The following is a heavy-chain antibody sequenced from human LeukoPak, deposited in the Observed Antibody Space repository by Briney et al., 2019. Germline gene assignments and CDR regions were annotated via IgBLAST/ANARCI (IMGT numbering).Heavy chain of an antibody. CDR2: INPNSAGT. CDR1: GYTFTDYY. D-gene: IGHD6-19*01. Sequence: GASVKVSCKASGYTFTDYYMHWVRQAPGQGPEWMGWINPNSAGTNYAQKFEGRVTMTRDTSISTACMELTRLRSDDTAVYYCAREDSGWYVDYWGQGTLVTVSS. V-gene: IGHV1-2*02. J-gene: IGHJ4*02. CDR3: AREDSGWYVDY.